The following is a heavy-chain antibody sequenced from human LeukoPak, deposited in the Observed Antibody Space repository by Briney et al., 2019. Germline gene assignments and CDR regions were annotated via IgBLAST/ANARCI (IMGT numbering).Heavy chain of an antibody. V-gene: IGHV4-34*01. CDR2: IYHSGST. D-gene: IGHD6-13*01. CDR1: GGSFSGYY. J-gene: IGHJ4*02. Sequence: SETLSLTCAVYGGSFSGYYWSWIRQPPGKGLEWIGEIYHSGSTNYNPSLKSRVTISVEKSENQFSLKVNSVTAADTAVYYCARVSNRAAAGTLRYWGQGTLVTVSS. CDR3: ARVSNRAAAGTLRY.